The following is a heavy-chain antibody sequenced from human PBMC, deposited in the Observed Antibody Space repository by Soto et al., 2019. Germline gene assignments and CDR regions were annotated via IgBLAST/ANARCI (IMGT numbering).Heavy chain of an antibody. Sequence: GGSLRLSCAASGFTFSSYGMHWVRQAPGKGLEWVAVIWYDGSNKYYADSVKGRFTISRDNSKNTLYLQMNSLRAEDTAVYYCAKEGVVPAAMSWFDPWGQGTLVTVSS. V-gene: IGHV3-33*06. CDR3: AKEGVVPAAMSWFDP. CDR1: GFTFSSYG. D-gene: IGHD2-2*01. CDR2: IWYDGSNK. J-gene: IGHJ5*02.